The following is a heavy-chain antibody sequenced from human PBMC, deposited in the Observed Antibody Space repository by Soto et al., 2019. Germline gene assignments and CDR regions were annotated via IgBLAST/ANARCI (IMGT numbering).Heavy chain of an antibody. CDR1: GGTFSSYA. CDR2: IIPIFGTA. D-gene: IGHD1-26*01. Sequence: QVQLVQSGAEVKKPGSSVKVSCKASGGTFSSYAISWVRQAPGQGLEWMGGIIPIFGTANYAQKFQGRVTITADESTRTAYTGRGSLRSEDTAVYYCARGGGELYRSSRGYYYYYGMDVWGQGTTVTVSS. V-gene: IGHV1-69*12. J-gene: IGHJ6*02. CDR3: ARGGGELYRSSRGYYYYYGMDV.